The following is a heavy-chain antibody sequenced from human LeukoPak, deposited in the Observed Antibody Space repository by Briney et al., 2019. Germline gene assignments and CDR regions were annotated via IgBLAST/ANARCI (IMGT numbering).Heavy chain of an antibody. CDR1: GFPFSSYW. V-gene: IGHV3-7*04. CDR3: TRVGYIDEGIDY. Sequence: RPGGSLRLSWVASGFPFSSYWMTWVRQAGGEGLEWVANIKQDGSKKSYVDSVKGRFTISRDNAKNSLYLQMNSLRAEDTAIYYCTRVGYIDEGIDYWGQGTLVTVSS. D-gene: IGHD5-18*01. CDR2: IKQDGSKK. J-gene: IGHJ4*02.